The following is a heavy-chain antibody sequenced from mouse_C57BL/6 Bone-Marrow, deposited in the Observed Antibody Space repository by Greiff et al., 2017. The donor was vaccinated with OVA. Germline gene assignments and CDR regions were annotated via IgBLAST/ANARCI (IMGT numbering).Heavy chain of an antibody. CDR1: GFTFSSYG. CDR3: ARHGYGSLAY. D-gene: IGHD1-1*02. Sequence: VQLKESGGDLVKPGGSLKLSCAASGFTFSSYGMSWVRQTPDQRLEWVATIRRGGSYTYYPDSVQGRFTISRANAKNTLYLQRSSLKAEDTAMYYCARHGYGSLAYWGQGTLVTVSA. V-gene: IGHV5-6*01. CDR2: IRRGGSYT. J-gene: IGHJ3*01.